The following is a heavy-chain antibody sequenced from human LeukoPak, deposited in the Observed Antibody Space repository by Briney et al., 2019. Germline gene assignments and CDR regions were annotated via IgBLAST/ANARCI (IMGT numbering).Heavy chain of an antibody. D-gene: IGHD3-10*01. J-gene: IGHJ4*02. CDR2: IYSGGST. V-gene: IGHV3-53*01. Sequence: GGSLRLSCAASGFTVSSNYMSWVRQAPGKRLEWASVIYSGGSTYYADSVKGRFTISRDNSKNTLYLQMNSLRAEDTAVYYCATRHSYGSGSFDYWGQGTLVTVSS. CDR1: GFTVSSNY. CDR3: ATRHSYGSGSFDY.